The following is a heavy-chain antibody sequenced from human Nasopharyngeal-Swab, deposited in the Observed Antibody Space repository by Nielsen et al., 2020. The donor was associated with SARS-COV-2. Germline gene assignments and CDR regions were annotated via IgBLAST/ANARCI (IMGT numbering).Heavy chain of an antibody. Sequence: GESLKISCAASGFTFSSYAMHWARQAPGKGLEWVAVISYDGSNKYYADSVKGRFTISRDNSKNTLYLQMNSLRAEDTAVYYCAREAMVRGKPTIYYYYGMDVWGQGTTVTVSS. CDR2: ISYDGSNK. CDR3: AREAMVRGKPTIYYYYGMDV. CDR1: GFTFSSYA. J-gene: IGHJ6*02. V-gene: IGHV3-30-3*01. D-gene: IGHD3-10*01.